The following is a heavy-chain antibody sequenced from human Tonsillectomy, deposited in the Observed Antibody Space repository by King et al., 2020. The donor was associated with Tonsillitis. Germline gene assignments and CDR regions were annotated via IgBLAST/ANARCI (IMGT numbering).Heavy chain of an antibody. CDR2: ISWNSGSI. J-gene: IGHJ4*02. CDR1: GFTFDDYA. D-gene: IGHD6-13*01. CDR3: ASITNSWSPDFDY. Sequence: VQLVESGGGLVQPGRSLRLSCAASGFTFDDYAMHWVRQAPGKGLEWVSGISWNSGSIGYADSVKGRFTISRDNAKNSLYLQMNSLRAEDTALYYCASITNSWSPDFDYWGQGTLVTVSS. V-gene: IGHV3-9*01.